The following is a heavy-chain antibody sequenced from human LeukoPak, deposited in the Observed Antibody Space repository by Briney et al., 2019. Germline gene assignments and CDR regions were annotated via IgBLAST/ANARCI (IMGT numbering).Heavy chain of an antibody. J-gene: IGHJ3*02. V-gene: IGHV1-18*01. Sequence: GASVKVSCKASGYSFSDSGINWVRQAPGQGLEWMGWISAYSGNTYFAQKFQGRDTLTTDTSTSTGYMELRTLRSDDTAVYYCARGENPLDAFDIWGQGTMVTVSS. CDR1: GYSFSDSG. CDR3: ARGENPLDAFDI. CDR2: ISAYSGNT.